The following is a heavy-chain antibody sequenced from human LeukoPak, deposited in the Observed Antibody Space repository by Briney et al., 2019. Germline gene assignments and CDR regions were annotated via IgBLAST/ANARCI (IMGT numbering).Heavy chain of an antibody. Sequence: KPSETLSLTCAVYGESFSDYYWSWIRQPPGKGLEWIGEINHSGSTNYNASLKSRVTLSVDTSKNQFSLKLSSVTAADTAVYYCARGGATVTPDAFDIWGQGTMVTVSS. CDR1: GESFSDYY. J-gene: IGHJ3*02. CDR3: ARGGATVTPDAFDI. V-gene: IGHV4-34*01. D-gene: IGHD4-17*01. CDR2: INHSGST.